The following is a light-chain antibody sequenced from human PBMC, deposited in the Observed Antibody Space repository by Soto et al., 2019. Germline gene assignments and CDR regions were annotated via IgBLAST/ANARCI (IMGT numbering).Light chain of an antibody. V-gene: IGKV3-15*01. J-gene: IGKJ2*01. CDR2: GSS. Sequence: EIVMTQSPATLSVSPGERATLSCRASQSISNLLAWYQQKPGQAPRLLIYGSSTRATGTPARFSGSGSGTEFTLTISSLQSEDFAVYYCQQYNDWPPMYTFGQGTKLEIK. CDR1: QSISNL. CDR3: QQYNDWPPMYT.